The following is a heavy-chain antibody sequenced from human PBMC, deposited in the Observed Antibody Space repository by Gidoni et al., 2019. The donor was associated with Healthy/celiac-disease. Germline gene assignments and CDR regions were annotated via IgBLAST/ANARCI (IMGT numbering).Heavy chain of an antibody. D-gene: IGHD6-19*01. Sequence: QVQLQESGPGLVKPSETLSLTCTGAGGSISSYYWSWIRQPPGKGLGWIGYIYSSGSTNYNPSLKSRVTIPVDTSKNQSSLKLSFVTAADTAVYYCARGWGIAVAGVFDYWGQGTLVTVSS. V-gene: IGHV4-59*01. CDR3: ARGWGIAVAGVFDY. J-gene: IGHJ4*02. CDR2: IYSSGST. CDR1: GGSISSYY.